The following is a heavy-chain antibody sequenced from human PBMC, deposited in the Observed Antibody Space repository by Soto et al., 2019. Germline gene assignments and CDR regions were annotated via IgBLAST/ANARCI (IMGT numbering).Heavy chain of an antibody. J-gene: IGHJ4*02. CDR2: IIPIFCTA. Sequence: QVQLVQSGAEVKKPGSSVKVSCKASGGTFSTYAISWVRQAPGQGLEWLGGIIPIFCTANYAQKCQGRVTITADESTSTAYMELSSLRSDDTAVYYCARARDSHGSRSYYTDWGQGTLVTVSS. CDR3: ARARDSHGSRSYYTD. D-gene: IGHD3-10*01. CDR1: GGTFSTYA. V-gene: IGHV1-69*01.